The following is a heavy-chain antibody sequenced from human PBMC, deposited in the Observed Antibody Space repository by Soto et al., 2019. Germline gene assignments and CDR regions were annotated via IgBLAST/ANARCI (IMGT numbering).Heavy chain of an antibody. Sequence: QVQLVQSGAEVKKPGASVKVSCKASGYSVPNYGFTWVRQAPGHGLEWIGWISAYSDDTNYAQGFQGRVTLTKDRSTSTAYMELTRLTSDDTAVYYCAIAGAAARTFSSLDYWGQGTRVTVSS. D-gene: IGHD6-13*01. CDR3: AIAGAAARTFSSLDY. CDR2: ISAYSDDT. V-gene: IGHV1-18*01. CDR1: GYSVPNYG. J-gene: IGHJ4*02.